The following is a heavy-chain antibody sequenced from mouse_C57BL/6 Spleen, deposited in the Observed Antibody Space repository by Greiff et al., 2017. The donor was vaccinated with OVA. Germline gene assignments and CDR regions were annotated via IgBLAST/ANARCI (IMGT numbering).Heavy chain of an antibody. J-gene: IGHJ3*01. CDR1: GYTFTSYT. V-gene: IGHV1-4*01. Sequence: QVQLKESGAELARPGASVKLSCKASGYTFTSYTMHWVKQRPGQGLEWIGYINPSSGYTKYNQKFKDKATLTADKSSSTAYMQLSSLTSEDSAVYYCALDDGSWFAYWGQGTLVTVSA. CDR2: INPSSGYT. CDR3: ALDDGSWFAY. D-gene: IGHD2-3*01.